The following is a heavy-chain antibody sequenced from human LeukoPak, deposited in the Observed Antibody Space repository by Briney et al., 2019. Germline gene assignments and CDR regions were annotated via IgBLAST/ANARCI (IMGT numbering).Heavy chain of an antibody. Sequence: GGSLRLSCAASGFTFDDYARHWVRQAPGKGLEWVSGISWNSGSIGYADSVKGRFTISRDNSKNTLYLQMNSLRAEDTAVYYCAKGQYSYGYQPDYWGQGTLVTVSS. CDR1: GFTFDDYA. CDR3: AKGQYSYGYQPDY. D-gene: IGHD5-18*01. V-gene: IGHV3-9*01. J-gene: IGHJ4*02. CDR2: ISWNSGSI.